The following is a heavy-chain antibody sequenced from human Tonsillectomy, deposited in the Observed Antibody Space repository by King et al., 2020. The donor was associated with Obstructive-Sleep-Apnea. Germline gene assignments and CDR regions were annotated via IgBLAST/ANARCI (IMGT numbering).Heavy chain of an antibody. V-gene: IGHV4-30-4*01. J-gene: IGHJ2*01. D-gene: IGHD2-2*01. CDR2: IYFSGST. Sequence: QLQESGPGLVKPSQTLSLTCTVSGGSISSGDYYWSWIRQPPGKGLEWIGYIYFSGSTYYNPSLNSRVTISVDTSKNQFSLQLSSVTAADTAVYYCARDRVCTSTSCDVKMATWYFDLWGRGTLVTVSS. CDR1: GGSISSGDYY. CDR3: ARDRVCTSTSCDVKMATWYFDL.